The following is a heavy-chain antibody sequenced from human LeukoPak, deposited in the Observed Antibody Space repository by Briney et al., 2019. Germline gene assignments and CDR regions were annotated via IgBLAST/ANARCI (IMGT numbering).Heavy chain of an antibody. D-gene: IGHD3-16*01. J-gene: IGHJ3*01. V-gene: IGHV3-33*01. CDR2: IWHDGATK. CDR3: ARELLGEGPDAFDV. CDR1: GFIFSNYA. Sequence: PGGSLRLSCKTSGFIFSNYAMHWFRQDPGKGLDWVAMIWHDGATKFYADSVKGRFTISRDNSKDTLYLQMDSLRAEDTAVFYCARELLGEGPDAFDVWGQGTIVTVSS.